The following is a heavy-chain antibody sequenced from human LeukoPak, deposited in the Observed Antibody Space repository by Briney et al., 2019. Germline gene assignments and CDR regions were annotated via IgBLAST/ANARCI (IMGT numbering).Heavy chain of an antibody. CDR3: ARVVTGPFSSSWLYYYYYGMDV. CDR1: GCTFTSYD. D-gene: IGHD6-13*01. V-gene: IGHV1-8*01. CDR2: MNPNSGNT. Sequence: ASVKVSCKASGCTFTSYDINWVRQATGQGLEWMGWMNPNSGNTGYAQKFQGRVTMTRNTSISTAYMELSSLRSEDTAVYYCARVVTGPFSSSWLYYYYYGMDVWGQGTTVTVSS. J-gene: IGHJ6*02.